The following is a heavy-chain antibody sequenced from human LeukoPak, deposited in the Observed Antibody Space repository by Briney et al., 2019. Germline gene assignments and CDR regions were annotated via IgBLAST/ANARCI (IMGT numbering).Heavy chain of an antibody. J-gene: IGHJ4*02. CDR1: GFTFDDYA. V-gene: IGHV3-9*03. CDR3: AKAKGSLLWFGELSLDY. D-gene: IGHD3-10*01. Sequence: GGSLRLXCAASGFTFDDYAMHWVRQAPGKGLEWVSGISWNSGSIGYADSVKGRFTISRDNAKNSLYLQMNSLRAEDMALYYCAKAKGSLLWFGELSLDYWGQGTLVTVSS. CDR2: ISWNSGSI.